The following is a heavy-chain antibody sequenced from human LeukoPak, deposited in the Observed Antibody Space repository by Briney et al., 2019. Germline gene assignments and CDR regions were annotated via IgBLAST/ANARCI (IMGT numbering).Heavy chain of an antibody. V-gene: IGHV4-39*01. J-gene: IGHJ4*02. Sequence: SETLSLTCTVSGGSISSSDYYWGWIRQPPGKGLEWLGSIYYSGSTYYNPSLKSRVTISVDTSKNQFSLNLYSVTAADTAVFYCARSYYYDYRQIDYWGQGTLVTVSS. CDR1: GGSISSSDYY. CDR2: IYYSGST. D-gene: IGHD3-22*01. CDR3: ARSYYYDYRQIDY.